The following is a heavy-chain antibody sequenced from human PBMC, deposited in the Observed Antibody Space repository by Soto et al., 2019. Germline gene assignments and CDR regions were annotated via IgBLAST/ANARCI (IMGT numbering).Heavy chain of an antibody. CDR3: ARDPYLGDHQY. J-gene: IGHJ4*02. CDR1: GYTFTTYG. Sequence: QVQLVQSGGEVKNPGASVKVSCKTSGYTFTTYGISWVRQAPGQGLEWVGWISAYRGKTHYAQKFQGKVTMTTDTSTNTAYLELRSLRSDDTAVYYCARDPYLGDHQYWGQGTLVTVSS. CDR2: ISAYRGKT. V-gene: IGHV1-18*01. D-gene: IGHD3-16*01.